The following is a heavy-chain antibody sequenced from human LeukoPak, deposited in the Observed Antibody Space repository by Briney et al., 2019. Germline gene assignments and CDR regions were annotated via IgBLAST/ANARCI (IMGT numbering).Heavy chain of an antibody. D-gene: IGHD6-19*01. CDR1: GFSFSSYV. CDR3: ARDSSGSYNWFDP. CDR2: ISHDGSNE. V-gene: IGHV3-30*04. Sequence: GGSLRLSCAAFGFSFSSYVMHWVRQAPGKGLEWVAVISHDGSNEYYPDSVKGRFTISRDNSKNTLYLQMNSLRGDDTAVYYCARDSSGSYNWFDPWGQGTLVTVSS. J-gene: IGHJ5*02.